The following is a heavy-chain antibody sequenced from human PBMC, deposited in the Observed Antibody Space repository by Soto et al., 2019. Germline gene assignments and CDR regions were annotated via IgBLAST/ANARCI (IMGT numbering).Heavy chain of an antibody. D-gene: IGHD5-12*01. Sequence: QVQLVESGGGLVKPGRSLSLSCAASGFTFSDYYMSWIRQAPGKGLEWVSYISSSSSYTNYADSVKGRFTISRDNAKNSLYLQMNSLRAEDTAVYYCARDHHRYSGYDYVDYWGQGNLVTVSS. CDR2: ISSSSSYT. J-gene: IGHJ4*02. CDR3: ARDHHRYSGYDYVDY. CDR1: GFTFSDYY. V-gene: IGHV3-11*05.